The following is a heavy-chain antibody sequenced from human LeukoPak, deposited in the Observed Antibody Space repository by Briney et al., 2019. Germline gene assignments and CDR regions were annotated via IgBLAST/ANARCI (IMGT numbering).Heavy chain of an antibody. D-gene: IGHD3-9*01. CDR2: ITSSGSTI. CDR1: GFTFSSYE. CDR3: AKNDWSSSFYFGY. V-gene: IGHV3-48*03. Sequence: GGSLRLSCAASGFTFSSYEMNWVRQAPGKGLEWVSYITSSGSTIYYADSVKGRFTISRDNAKNSLYLQMNSLRAEDTAVYYCAKNDWSSSFYFGYWGQGTVVTVSS. J-gene: IGHJ4*02.